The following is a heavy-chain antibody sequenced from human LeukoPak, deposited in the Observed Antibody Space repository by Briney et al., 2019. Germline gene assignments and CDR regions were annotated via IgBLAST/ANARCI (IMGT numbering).Heavy chain of an antibody. CDR2: IIGSSGTT. CDR3: AKGAYDYIEIAYFDY. J-gene: IGHJ4*02. V-gene: IGHV3-23*01. Sequence: PGGSLRLSCVASGFSFNNYAMNWVRHAPGKGLEWFSLIIGSSGTTFYADSVKGRFTISRDKSKSTLYLQMNSLRAEDTAVYYCAKGAYDYIEIAYFDYWGQGSLVTVSS. CDR1: GFSFNNYA. D-gene: IGHD5-12*01.